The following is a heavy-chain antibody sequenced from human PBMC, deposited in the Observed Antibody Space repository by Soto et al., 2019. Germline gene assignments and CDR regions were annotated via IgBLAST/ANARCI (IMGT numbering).Heavy chain of an antibody. V-gene: IGHV3-33*01. CDR1: GFTFSSYG. CDR3: ARDPGDGSVTPYYFDY. Sequence: GGSLRLSCAASGFTFSSYGMHWVRQAPGKGLEWVAGIWYEGSKKYYADSVKGRFTISRDNSKNTLYLQMNSLRAEDAAVYYCARDPGDGSVTPYYFDYWGQGTLVTVSS. D-gene: IGHD2-21*01. CDR2: IWYEGSKK. J-gene: IGHJ4*01.